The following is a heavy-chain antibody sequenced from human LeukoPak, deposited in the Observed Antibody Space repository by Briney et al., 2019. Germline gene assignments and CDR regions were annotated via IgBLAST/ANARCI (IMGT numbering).Heavy chain of an antibody. D-gene: IGHD4-17*01. CDR3: AKDRGGFTVTTLFDY. CDR2: ISGSGGST. Sequence: PGGSLRLSCAASGFTFSSYAMSWVRQAPGKGLEWVSAISGSGGSTYYADSVKGRFTISRDNSKNTLYLQMNSLRAEDTAVYYCAKDRGGFTVTTLFDYWGQGTLVTVSS. J-gene: IGHJ4*02. V-gene: IGHV3-23*01. CDR1: GFTFSSYA.